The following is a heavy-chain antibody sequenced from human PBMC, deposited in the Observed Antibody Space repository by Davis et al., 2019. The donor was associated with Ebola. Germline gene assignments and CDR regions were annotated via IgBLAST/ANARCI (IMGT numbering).Heavy chain of an antibody. CDR2: NIPIFGTA. D-gene: IGHD1-26*01. V-gene: IGHV1-69*06. CDR1: GGTFSSYA. Sequence: AASVKVSCKASGGTFSSYAISWVRQAPGQGLEWMGGNIPIFGTANYAQKFQGRVTITADKSTSTAYMELSSLRSEDTAVYYCATTLDQPLLDYWGQGTLVTVSS. J-gene: IGHJ4*02. CDR3: ATTLDQPLLDY.